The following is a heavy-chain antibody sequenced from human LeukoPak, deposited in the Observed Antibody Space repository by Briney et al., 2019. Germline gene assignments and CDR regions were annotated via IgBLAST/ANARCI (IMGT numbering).Heavy chain of an antibody. V-gene: IGHV1-2*02. Sequence: ASVKVSCKASGYTFTGYYMHWVRQAPGQGLEWMVWINPNSGGTNYAQNFQGRVTMTRDTSISTAYMELSRLRSDDTAVYYCARAYYYGSGSYPFNYYYGMDVWGQGTTVPSP. D-gene: IGHD3-10*01. CDR1: GYTFTGYY. CDR3: ARAYYYGSGSYPFNYYYGMDV. CDR2: INPNSGGT. J-gene: IGHJ6*02.